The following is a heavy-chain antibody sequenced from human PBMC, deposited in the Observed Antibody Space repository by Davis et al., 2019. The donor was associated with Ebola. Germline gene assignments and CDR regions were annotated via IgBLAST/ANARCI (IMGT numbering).Heavy chain of an antibody. CDR2: INHSGIT. Sequence: MPSETLSLTCAVYGGSFSGYYWSWIRQPPGKGLEWIGEINHSGITDYNPSLQSRVTISVDTSKNAFSLKMTSVTAADTAMYYCAKRPFVAFDWGQGTLVTVSS. D-gene: IGHD3-3*02. CDR3: AKRPFVAFD. J-gene: IGHJ4*02. CDR1: GGSFSGYY. V-gene: IGHV4-34*01.